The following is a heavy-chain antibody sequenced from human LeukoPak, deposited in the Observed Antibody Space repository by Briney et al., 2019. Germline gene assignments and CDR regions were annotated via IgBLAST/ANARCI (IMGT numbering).Heavy chain of an antibody. Sequence: SETLSLTCLVSGGSTTQTKSWTWVRQPPGKGLEWIWEVNLQGSTIYNRSLMGRVAISVDKSANHASLQLTSVTGAYTAVYYWAREGGPYPPLDYSGQGTLVTVSS. CDR3: AREGGPYPPLDY. J-gene: IGHJ4*02. CDR2: VNLQGST. CDR1: GGSTTQTKS. V-gene: IGHV4-4*02.